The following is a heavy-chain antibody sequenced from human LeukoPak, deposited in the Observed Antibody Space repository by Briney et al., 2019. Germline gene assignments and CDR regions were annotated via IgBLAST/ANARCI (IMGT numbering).Heavy chain of an antibody. Sequence: PSQTLSLTCTVSGNSISSGDNYWSWTRQPAGKGLEWIGRIYTSGSTNYNPSLKSRVTISVDTSKNQFSLKLSSVTAADTAVYYCARTTMVRGTYYMDVWGKGTTVTVSS. V-gene: IGHV4-61*02. CDR2: IYTSGST. J-gene: IGHJ6*03. D-gene: IGHD3-10*01. CDR1: GNSISSGDNY. CDR3: ARTTMVRGTYYMDV.